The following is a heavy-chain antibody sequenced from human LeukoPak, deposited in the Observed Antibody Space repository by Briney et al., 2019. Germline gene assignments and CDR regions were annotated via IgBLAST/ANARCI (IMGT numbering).Heavy chain of an antibody. CDR3: ARPLWFGESREDYFDY. J-gene: IGHJ4*02. CDR1: GYTFTGYY. D-gene: IGHD3-10*01. CDR2: INPNSGGT. Sequence: ASVKVSCKASGYTFTGYYMHWVRQAPGQGLEWMGWINPNSGGTNYAQKFQGRVTMTRDTSISTAYMELSRLRSDDTAVYYCARPLWFGESREDYFDYWGQGTLVTGSS. V-gene: IGHV1-2*02.